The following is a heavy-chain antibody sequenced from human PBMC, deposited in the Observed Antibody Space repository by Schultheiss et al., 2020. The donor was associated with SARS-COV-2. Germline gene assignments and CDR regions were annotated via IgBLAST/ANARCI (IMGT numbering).Heavy chain of an antibody. CDR1: GGSFSGYY. CDR3: ARSGPVYTVATHHEFDY. Sequence: SETLSLTCAVYGGSFSGYYWSWIRQPPGKGLEWIGEINHSGSTNYNPSLKSRVTISVDTSKNQFSLKLSSVTAADTAVYYCARSGPVYTVATHHEFDYWGQGTLVTVSS. V-gene: IGHV4-34*01. CDR2: INHSGST. D-gene: IGHD4-23*01. J-gene: IGHJ4*02.